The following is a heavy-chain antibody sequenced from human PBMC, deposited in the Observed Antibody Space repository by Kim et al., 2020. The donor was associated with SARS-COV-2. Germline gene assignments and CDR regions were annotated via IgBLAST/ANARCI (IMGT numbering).Heavy chain of an antibody. D-gene: IGHD5-12*01. CDR2: INDGGTT. CDR3: ARDKLNDYLSASLY. J-gene: IGHJ1*01. CDR1: GGSFSGYY. Sequence: SETLSLTCAVYGGSFSGYYWNWIRQTPGKGLEWIGEINDGGTTNYNPSLKSRVTMLVDTSKNQFSLKLSSVTAADTAVYYCARDKLNDYLSASLYWSQGTLVTVSP. V-gene: IGHV4-34*01.